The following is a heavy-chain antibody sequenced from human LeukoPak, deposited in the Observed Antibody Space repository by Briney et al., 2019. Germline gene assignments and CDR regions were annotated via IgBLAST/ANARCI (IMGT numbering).Heavy chain of an antibody. Sequence: SETLSLTCTVSGGSISSYYWSWIRQPPGKGLEFIGYMYYSGSANYNPSLKSRVTISVDTSKNQFSLKLSSVTAADTAVYYCARGSSAFDIWGQGTMVIVSS. J-gene: IGHJ3*02. CDR2: MYYSGSA. V-gene: IGHV4-59*01. D-gene: IGHD6-13*01. CDR3: ARGSSAFDI. CDR1: GGSISSYY.